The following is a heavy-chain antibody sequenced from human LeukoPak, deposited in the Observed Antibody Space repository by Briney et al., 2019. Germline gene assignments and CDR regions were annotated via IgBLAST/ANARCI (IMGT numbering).Heavy chain of an antibody. CDR2: IYHSGST. D-gene: IGHD3-10*01. CDR1: GYSLTSGDY. CDR3: ARITGSYYYYMAV. J-gene: IGHJ6*03. V-gene: IGHV4-38-2*01. Sequence: PSQNLSLTCAVSGYSLTSGDYWGWIRQPPGKGLEWIGNIYHSGSTFYNPSLKSRVTISVHTSKNQFSLKLSSVTAAATAVYYCARITGSYYYYMAVWGKGTTVTVSS.